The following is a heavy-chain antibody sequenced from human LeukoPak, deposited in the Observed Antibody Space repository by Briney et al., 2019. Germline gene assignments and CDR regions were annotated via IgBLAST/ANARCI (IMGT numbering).Heavy chain of an antibody. CDR1: GGSISSHY. CDR3: ARQAGTWWFDP. V-gene: IGHV4-59*11. D-gene: IGHD6-19*01. J-gene: IGHJ5*02. CDR2: IYYSGST. Sequence: SGTLSLTCTVSGGSISSHYWSWIRQPPGKGLEWIGYIYYSGSTNYNPSLKSRVTISVDTSKNQFSLKLSSVTAADTAVYYCARQAGTWWFDPWGQGTLVTVSS.